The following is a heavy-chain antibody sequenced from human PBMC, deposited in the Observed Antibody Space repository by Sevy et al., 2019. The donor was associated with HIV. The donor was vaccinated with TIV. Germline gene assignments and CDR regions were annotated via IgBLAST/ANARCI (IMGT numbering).Heavy chain of an antibody. CDR1: GFTFSSYA. D-gene: IGHD4-17*01. Sequence: GGSLRLSCAASGFTFSSYAMIWVRQAPGKGLEWVSAISGSGGSTYYADSVKGRFTISRDNSKNTLYLQMNSLRAEDTAVYYCAKAPSSLRCQHFDYWGQGTLVTVSS. CDR3: AKAPSSLRCQHFDY. V-gene: IGHV3-23*01. J-gene: IGHJ4*02. CDR2: ISGSGGST.